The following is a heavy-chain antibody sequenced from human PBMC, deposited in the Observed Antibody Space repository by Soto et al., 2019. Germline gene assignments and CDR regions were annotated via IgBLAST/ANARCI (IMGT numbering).Heavy chain of an antibody. Sequence: GASVKVSCKASGGTFSSYAISWVRQAPGQGLEWMGGIIPIFGTANYAQKFQGRVTITADKSTSTAYMELSSLRSEDTAVYYCASYYYDSSGLWAPFDYWGQGTQVTVSS. CDR2: IIPIFGTA. J-gene: IGHJ4*02. V-gene: IGHV1-69*06. D-gene: IGHD3-22*01. CDR1: GGTFSSYA. CDR3: ASYYYDSSGLWAPFDY.